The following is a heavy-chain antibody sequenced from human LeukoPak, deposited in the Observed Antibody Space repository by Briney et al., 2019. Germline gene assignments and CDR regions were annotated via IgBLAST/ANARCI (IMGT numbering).Heavy chain of an antibody. Sequence: GGSLRLSCAASGFTFSSYSMNWVRQAPGKGLEWVSSISSSSSYIYYADSVKGRFTISRDNAKNSLYLQMNSLRAADTAVYYCARRSLTMVRGVIRAVDPWGQGTLVTVSS. CDR3: ARRSLTMVRGVIRAVDP. D-gene: IGHD3-10*01. CDR1: GFTFSSYS. CDR2: ISSSSSYI. J-gene: IGHJ5*02. V-gene: IGHV3-21*01.